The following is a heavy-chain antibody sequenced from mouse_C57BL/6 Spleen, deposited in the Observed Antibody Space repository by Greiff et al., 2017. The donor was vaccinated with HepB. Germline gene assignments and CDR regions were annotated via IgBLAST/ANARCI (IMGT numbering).Heavy chain of an antibody. CDR3: AGVGGYDGDWYFDV. CDR1: GYTFTSYW. V-gene: IGHV1-53*01. J-gene: IGHJ1*03. Sequence: QVQLQQPGTELVKPGASVKLSCKASGYTFTSYWMHWVKQRPGQGLEWIGNINPSNGGTNYNEKFKSKATLTVDKSSSTAYMQLSSLTSEDSAVYYCAGVGGYDGDWYFDVWGTGTTVTVSS. D-gene: IGHD2-2*01. CDR2: INPSNGGT.